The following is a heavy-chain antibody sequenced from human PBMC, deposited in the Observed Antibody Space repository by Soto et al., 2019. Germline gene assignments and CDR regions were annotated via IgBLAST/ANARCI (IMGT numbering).Heavy chain of an antibody. V-gene: IGHV1-69*01. Sequence: QVQLVQSGAEVKKPGSSVKVSCKASGGTFSSYAISWVRQAPGQGLEWMGGIIPIFGTANYAQKFQGRVTITADESTSTAYMELSSLRSEDTAVYYCASCITICGVVTYAFDIWGQGTMVTVSS. CDR2: IIPIFGTA. CDR3: ASCITICGVVTYAFDI. D-gene: IGHD3-3*01. J-gene: IGHJ3*02. CDR1: GGTFSSYA.